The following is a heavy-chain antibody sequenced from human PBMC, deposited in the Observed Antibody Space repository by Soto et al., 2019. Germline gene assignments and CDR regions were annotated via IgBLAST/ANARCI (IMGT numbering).Heavy chain of an antibody. CDR1: GFTFSDYY. J-gene: IGHJ6*02. CDR2: ISSSGSTI. CDR3: ASYYYGSGSYSGSYYYGMDV. D-gene: IGHD3-10*01. Sequence: GGSLRLSCAASGFTFSDYYMSWILQGPGQRLEWVSYISSSGSTIYYADSVKGRFNISRDKAKNSLYLKMNSMRAEDTAVYQCASYYYGSGSYSGSYYYGMDVWGQGTTVTVSS. V-gene: IGHV3-11*01.